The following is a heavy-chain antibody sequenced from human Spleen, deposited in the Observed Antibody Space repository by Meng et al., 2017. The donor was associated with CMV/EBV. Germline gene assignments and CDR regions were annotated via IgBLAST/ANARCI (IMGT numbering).Heavy chain of an antibody. D-gene: IGHD3-16*01. CDR3: AREFLGYFDY. V-gene: IGHV1-2*02. J-gene: IGHJ4*02. CDR1: GYTFTGYY. Sequence: SCQASGYTFTGYYMHWVRQAPGQGLEWMGWITPNSGGTNYAQKFQGRVTMTRDTSISTAYMELSRLRSDDTAVYYCAREFLGYFDYWGQGTLVTVSS. CDR2: ITPNSGGT.